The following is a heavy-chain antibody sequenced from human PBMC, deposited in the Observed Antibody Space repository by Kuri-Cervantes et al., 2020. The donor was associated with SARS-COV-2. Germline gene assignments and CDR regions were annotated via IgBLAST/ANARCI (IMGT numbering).Heavy chain of an antibody. V-gene: IGHV4-34*01. D-gene: IGHD4-17*01. Sequence: GSLRLSCAVYGGSFSGYYWSWIRQPPGKGLEWIGEINHSGSTNYNPSLKSRVTIAVDTTKNQFSLKLSSVTAADTAVYYCAREVYGDYAYDYWGQGTLVTVSS. CDR1: GGSFSGYY. CDR2: INHSGST. J-gene: IGHJ4*02. CDR3: AREVYGDYAYDY.